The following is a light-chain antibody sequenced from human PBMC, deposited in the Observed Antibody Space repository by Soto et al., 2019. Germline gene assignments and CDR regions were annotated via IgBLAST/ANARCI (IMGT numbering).Light chain of an antibody. Sequence: QSALTQPPSASGSPGQSVTISCTVTSSDVGGYNYVSWYQQHPGKAPKLMIYEVTKRPSGVPDRFSGSKSGNTASLTVSGLQAGDEGDYYCSSYAGSNNPYVFGTGTKVTV. CDR2: EVT. CDR3: SSYAGSNNPYV. CDR1: SSDVGGYNY. V-gene: IGLV2-8*01. J-gene: IGLJ1*01.